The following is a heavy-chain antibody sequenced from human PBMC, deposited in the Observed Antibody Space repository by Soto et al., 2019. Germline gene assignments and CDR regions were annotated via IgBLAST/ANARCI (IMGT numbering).Heavy chain of an antibody. J-gene: IGHJ4*02. CDR1: GFTFSSYA. CDR3: ASSDHSIAVAVTFDY. V-gene: IGHV3-30-3*01. D-gene: IGHD6-19*01. Sequence: GGSLRLSCAASGFTFSSYAMHWVRQAPGKGLEWVAVISYDGSNKYYADSVKGRFTISRANSKNTLYLQMNSLRAEDTAVYYCASSDHSIAVAVTFDYWGQGTLVTVSS. CDR2: ISYDGSNK.